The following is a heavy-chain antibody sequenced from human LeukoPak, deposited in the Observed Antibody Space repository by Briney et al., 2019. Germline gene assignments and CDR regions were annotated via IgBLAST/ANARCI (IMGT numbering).Heavy chain of an antibody. Sequence: GGSLRLSCAASGFTFSDYYMSWIRQAPGKGLEWVAFIRYDGSNKYYADSVKGRFTISRDNSKNTLYLQMNSLRAEDTAVYYCAKGGYSFPYCFDYWGQGTLVTVSS. V-gene: IGHV3-30*02. CDR2: IRYDGSNK. CDR3: AKGGYSFPYCFDY. D-gene: IGHD5-18*01. J-gene: IGHJ4*02. CDR1: GFTFSDYY.